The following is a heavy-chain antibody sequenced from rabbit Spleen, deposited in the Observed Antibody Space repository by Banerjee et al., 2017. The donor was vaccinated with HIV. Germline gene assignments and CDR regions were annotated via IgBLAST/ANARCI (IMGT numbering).Heavy chain of an antibody. CDR3: ARNYVNVFDP. Sequence: QSLEESGGDLVKPGASLTLTCTASGIDFSSSYYMCWVRQAPGKGLEWIACIDTGDGDTYYANWAKGRFTISKTSSTTVTLQMTSLTAADTATYFCARNYVNVFDPWGPGTLVTVS. CDR2: IDTGDGDT. D-gene: IGHD1-1*01. CDR1: GIDFSSSYY. V-gene: IGHV1S40*01. J-gene: IGHJ2*01.